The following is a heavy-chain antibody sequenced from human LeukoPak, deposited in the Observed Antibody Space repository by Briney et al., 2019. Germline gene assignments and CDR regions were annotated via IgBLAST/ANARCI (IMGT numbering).Heavy chain of an antibody. CDR3: ATDDVVVRSLDY. V-gene: IGHV4-31*03. J-gene: IGHJ4*02. CDR2: IYYSGST. Sequence: SETLSLTCTVSGDSISSGAYYWSWIRQLPGKGLEWIGYIYYSGSTYSNPSLKSRVTISVDTSKNQFSLKLSSVTAADTAVYYCATDDVVVRSLDYWGQGTLVTVSS. CDR1: GDSISSGAYY. D-gene: IGHD2-2*01.